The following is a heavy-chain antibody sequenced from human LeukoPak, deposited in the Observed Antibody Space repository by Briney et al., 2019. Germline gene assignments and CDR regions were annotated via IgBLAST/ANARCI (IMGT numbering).Heavy chain of an antibody. J-gene: IGHJ4*02. CDR3: AKGGYCSSTSCSLYPFDY. CDR1: GCSFSSYS. CDR2: LIDRGGST. Sequence: GGSLRPSCTASGCSFSSYSMSWVRQAAGKGLEWVSALIDRGGSTSYADSVKGRFTISRDNSKNTLYLQMNSLRAEDTAVYYCAKGGYCSSTSCSLYPFDYWGQGTLVTVSS. D-gene: IGHD2-2*01. V-gene: IGHV3-23*01.